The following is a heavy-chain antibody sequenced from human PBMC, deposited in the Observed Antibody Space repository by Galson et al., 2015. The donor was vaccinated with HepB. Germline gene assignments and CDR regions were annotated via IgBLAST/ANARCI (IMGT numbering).Heavy chain of an antibody. V-gene: IGHV3-11*01. J-gene: IGHJ4*02. CDR3: ARDVVRQYGPPYFGY. CDR1: GFTFSDYY. Sequence: SLRLSCAASGFTFSDYYMSWIRQAPGKGLEWVSYISSSGSTIYYADSVKGRFTISRDNAKNSLYLQMNSLRAEDTAVYYCARDVVRQYGPPYFGYWGQGTLVTVSS. D-gene: IGHD2-15*01. CDR2: ISSSGSTI.